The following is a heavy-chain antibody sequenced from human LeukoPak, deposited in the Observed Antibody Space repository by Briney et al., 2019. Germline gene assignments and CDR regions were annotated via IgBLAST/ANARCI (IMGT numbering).Heavy chain of an antibody. CDR2: ISADGGST. Sequence: GGSLRLSCVASGLNFDDSAMHWVRQAPGKGLEWVSLISADGGSTFSADSVKGRFSISRDNSKNSLYLQMNSLRDDDTAVYYCAREEVVETANFDFWGRGTLVTVSS. D-gene: IGHD2-21*02. CDR1: GLNFDDSA. CDR3: AREEVVETANFDF. V-gene: IGHV3-43*02. J-gene: IGHJ4*02.